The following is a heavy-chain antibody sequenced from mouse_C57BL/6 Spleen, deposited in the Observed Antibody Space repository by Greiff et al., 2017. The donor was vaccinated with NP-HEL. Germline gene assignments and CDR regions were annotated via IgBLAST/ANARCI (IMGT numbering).Heavy chain of an antibody. CDR2: IDPETGGT. CDR1: GYTFTDYE. Sequence: QVQLQQSGAELVRPGASVTLSCKASGYTFTDYEMHWVKQTPVHGLEWIGAIDPETGGTAYNQKFKGKAILTADKSSSTAYMELRSLTSEDSAVYYCTRWGETGGFAYWGQGTLVTVSA. J-gene: IGHJ3*01. CDR3: TRWGETGGFAY. V-gene: IGHV1-15*01. D-gene: IGHD4-1*01.